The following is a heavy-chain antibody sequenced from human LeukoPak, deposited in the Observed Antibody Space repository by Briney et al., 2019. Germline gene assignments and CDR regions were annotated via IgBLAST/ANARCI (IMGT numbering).Heavy chain of an antibody. V-gene: IGHV3-33*01. J-gene: IGHJ4*02. CDR2: IYYDGSNI. D-gene: IGHD1-1*01. Sequence: GRSLTLSCAASEFTFTTYGMHWVRQAPGKGLEWVAFIYYDGSNIYYADYVKGRFTISRDISKNTLYLQMDSLRAEDTAIYYCARDWKTNSFNYWGQGTLVTVSS. CDR1: EFTFTTYG. CDR3: ARDWKTNSFNY.